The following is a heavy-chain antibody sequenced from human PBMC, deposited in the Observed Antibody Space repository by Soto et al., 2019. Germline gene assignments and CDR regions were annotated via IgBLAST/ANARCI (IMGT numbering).Heavy chain of an antibody. D-gene: IGHD6-13*01. CDR3: ARRLSYGVAGAGTLFEF. J-gene: IGHJ4*02. Sequence: QLQLRESGPGLVKPSETLSLTCTVSDGSSSPSGYSWGWIRQPPGKGLEWIGRVHYSGRTSYSPSLWSRVPTSADTPKSQFSLKLSSVTAADTAVYYCARRLSYGVAGAGTLFEFWGQGTLVIVSS. V-gene: IGHV4-39*01. CDR1: DGSSSPSGYS. CDR2: VHYSGRT.